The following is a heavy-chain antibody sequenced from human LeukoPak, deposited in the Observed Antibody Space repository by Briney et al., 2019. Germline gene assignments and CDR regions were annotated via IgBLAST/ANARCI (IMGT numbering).Heavy chain of an antibody. CDR2: ISDTGDAT. CDR3: AKEGLVTTFGDP. Sequence: GGSLTLSCAASGFSFSGYAMSWVRQAPGKGLEWVSSISDTGDATYYADSVKGRFTISRDNSKNTLYLQMNTLRAEDTAVYYCAKEGLVTTFGDPWGQGTLVTVSS. D-gene: IGHD3-16*01. J-gene: IGHJ5*02. V-gene: IGHV3-23*01. CDR1: GFSFSGYA.